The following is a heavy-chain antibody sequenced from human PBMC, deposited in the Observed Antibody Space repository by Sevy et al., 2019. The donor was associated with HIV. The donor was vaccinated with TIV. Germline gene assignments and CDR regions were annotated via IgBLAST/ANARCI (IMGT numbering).Heavy chain of an antibody. D-gene: IGHD3-22*01. CDR2: ISYDGSNK. J-gene: IGHJ4*02. Sequence: GGSLRLSCAASGFTFSSYAMYWVRQAPGKGLEWVAVISYDGSNKYYADSVKGRFTISRDNSKNTLYLQMNSLRAEDTAVYYSARVVVITRGGDYWGQGTLVTVSS. V-gene: IGHV3-30-3*01. CDR1: GFTFSSYA. CDR3: ARVVVITRGGDY.